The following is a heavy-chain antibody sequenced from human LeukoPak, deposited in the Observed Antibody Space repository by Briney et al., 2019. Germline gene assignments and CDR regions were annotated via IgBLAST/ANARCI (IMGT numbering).Heavy chain of an antibody. CDR1: GGSISNYY. Sequence: SETLSLTCTVSGGSISNYYWSWIRHPAVKGLEWIGRIYTSGTTNYNPSLNSRVTMSVDTSKNQFSLKLSSVTAADTAVYYCARGRPYWYFDLWGRGTLVTVSS. CDR2: IYTSGTT. J-gene: IGHJ2*01. CDR3: ARGRPYWYFDL. V-gene: IGHV4-4*07. D-gene: IGHD6-25*01.